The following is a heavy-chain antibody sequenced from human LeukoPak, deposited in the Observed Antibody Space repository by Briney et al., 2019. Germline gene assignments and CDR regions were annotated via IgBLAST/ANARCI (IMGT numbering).Heavy chain of an antibody. CDR1: GSTFSSYS. V-gene: IGHV3-21*01. CDR2: ISSSSSYI. J-gene: IGHJ3*02. CDR3: AKCRDGYNLDAFDI. D-gene: IGHD5-24*01. Sequence: GGSLRLSCAASGSTFSSYSMNWVRQAPGKGLEWVSSISSSSSYIYYADSVKGRFTISRDNAKNSLYLQMNGLRAEDTAVYYCAKCRDGYNLDAFDIWGQGTMVTVSS.